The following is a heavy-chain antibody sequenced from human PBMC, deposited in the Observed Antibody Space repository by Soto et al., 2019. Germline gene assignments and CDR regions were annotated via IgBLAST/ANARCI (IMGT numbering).Heavy chain of an antibody. J-gene: IGHJ4*02. CDR2: INANSGVT. CDR1: RYTFTDYY. D-gene: IGHD5-12*01. Sequence: ASVKVSCKASRYTFTDYYVHWVRQSPGQGLEWMGWINANSGVTKFPQKFQGRVIMTRDTSISTVYMELSRLTSDDTAVYYCERAGLTTLELATIYWGQGTQVTVSS. CDR3: ERAGLTTLELATIY. V-gene: IGHV1-2*02.